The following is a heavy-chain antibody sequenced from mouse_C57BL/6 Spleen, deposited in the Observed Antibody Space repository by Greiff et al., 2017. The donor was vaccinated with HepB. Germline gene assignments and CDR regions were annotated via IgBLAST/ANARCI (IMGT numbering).Heavy chain of an antibody. V-gene: IGHV5-17*01. CDR2: ISSGSSTI. D-gene: IGHD1-1*01. Sequence: EVKVEESGGGLVKPGGSLKLSCAASGFTFSDYGMHWVRQAPEKGLEWVAYISSGSSTIYYADTVKGRFTISRDNAKNTLFLQMTSLRSEDTAMYYCARPYGSSYLYYAMDYWGQGTSVTVSS. CDR3: ARPYGSSYLYYAMDY. J-gene: IGHJ4*01. CDR1: GFTFSDYG.